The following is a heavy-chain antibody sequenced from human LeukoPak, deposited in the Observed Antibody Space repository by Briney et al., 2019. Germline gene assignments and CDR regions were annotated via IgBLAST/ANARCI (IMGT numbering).Heavy chain of an antibody. CDR1: GYTFTGYY. D-gene: IGHD3-9*01. CDR3: ARGHGILTGYYIVYYYYYMDV. Sequence: ASVKVSCKASGYTFTGYYMHWVRQAPGQGLEWMGWINPNSGGTNYAQKFQGRITMTRDTSISTAYMELSRLRSDDTAVYYCARGHGILTGYYIVYYYYYMDVWGKGTTVTISS. J-gene: IGHJ6*03. V-gene: IGHV1-2*02. CDR2: INPNSGGT.